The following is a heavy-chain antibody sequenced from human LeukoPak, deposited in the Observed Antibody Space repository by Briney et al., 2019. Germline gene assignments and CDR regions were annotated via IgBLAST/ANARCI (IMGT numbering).Heavy chain of an antibody. D-gene: IGHD3-3*01. CDR2: MNPNSGNT. V-gene: IGHV1-8*01. Sequence: ASVKVSCKASGYTFTSYDISWVRQATGQRLEWMGWMNPNSGNTGYAQKFQGRVTMTRNTSISTAYMELSSLRSEDTAVYYCARGKKSTYYDFWRGYQDYGMDVWGQGTTVTVSS. CDR3: ARGKKSTYYDFWRGYQDYGMDV. CDR1: GYTFTSYD. J-gene: IGHJ6*02.